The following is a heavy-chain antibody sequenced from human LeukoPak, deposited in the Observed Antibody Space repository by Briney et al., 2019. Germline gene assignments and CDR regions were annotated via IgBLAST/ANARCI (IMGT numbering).Heavy chain of an antibody. Sequence: GGSLRLSCAASGFTFSSYAMHWVRQAPGKGLEWVAVISYDGSNKYYADSVKGRFTISRDNSKNTLYLQMNSLRAEDTAVYYCAKPLDAGSFDYWGQGTLVTVSS. CDR3: AKPLDAGSFDY. D-gene: IGHD3-9*01. CDR1: GFTFSSYA. CDR2: ISYDGSNK. V-gene: IGHV3-30-3*02. J-gene: IGHJ4*02.